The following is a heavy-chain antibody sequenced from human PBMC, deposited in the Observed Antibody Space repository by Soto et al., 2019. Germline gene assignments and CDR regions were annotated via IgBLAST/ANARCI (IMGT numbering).Heavy chain of an antibody. CDR2: TRNKANRYTT. CDR3: GRVGDYNFWSGPDY. CDR1: GFTFSGKT. J-gene: IGHJ4*02. D-gene: IGHD3-3*01. Sequence: PGGSLRLSCAASGFTFSGKTMYWVRQAPGKGLEWVARTRNKANRYTTEYAASVKGRFTISRDDSKNSLYLQMSSLQTEDTAVYYCGRVGDYNFWSGPDYWGQGTLVTVSS. V-gene: IGHV3-72*01.